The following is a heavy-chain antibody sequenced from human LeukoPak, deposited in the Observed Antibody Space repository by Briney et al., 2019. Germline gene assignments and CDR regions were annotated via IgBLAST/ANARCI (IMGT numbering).Heavy chain of an antibody. J-gene: IGHJ4*02. D-gene: IGHD5-18*01. CDR3: ASGYRFGN. CDR2: INPNSGAT. V-gene: IGHV1-2*02. Sequence: GASVKVSCMASGYTFTRYYMHGLRQAPGQGVEWMGWINPNSGATDYAQNFQGRVPLTRDTSISTAHMELSRLRSDDTAVYYCASGYRFGNWGQGTLVTVSS. CDR1: GYTFTRYY.